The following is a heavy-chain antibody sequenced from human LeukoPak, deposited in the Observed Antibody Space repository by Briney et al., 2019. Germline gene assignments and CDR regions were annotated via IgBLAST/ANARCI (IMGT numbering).Heavy chain of an antibody. D-gene: IGHD3-22*01. J-gene: IGHJ4*02. V-gene: IGHV1-2*02. CDR3: YYYDSSGNLDY. CDR1: GYTFTGYY. Sequence: ASVKVSCKASGYTFTGYYMHWVRQAPGQGLEWMGWINPNSGGTNYAQKFQGRVTMTRDTSISTAYMELSRPRSDDTAVYYCYYYDSSGNLDYWGQGTLVTVSS. CDR2: INPNSGGT.